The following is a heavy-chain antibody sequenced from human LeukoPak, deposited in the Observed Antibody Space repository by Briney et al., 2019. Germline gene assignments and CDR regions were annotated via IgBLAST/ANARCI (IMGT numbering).Heavy chain of an antibody. V-gene: IGHV4-34*01. D-gene: IGHD3-10*01. Sequence: PSETLSLTCAVYGGSFSGYYWSWIRQPPGKGLEWIGEINHSGSTNYNPSLKSRVTISVDTSKNPFSLKLSSVTAADTAVYYCARGRGLLHWFDPWGQGTLVTVSS. CDR1: GGSFSGYY. CDR2: INHSGST. J-gene: IGHJ5*02. CDR3: ARGRGLLHWFDP.